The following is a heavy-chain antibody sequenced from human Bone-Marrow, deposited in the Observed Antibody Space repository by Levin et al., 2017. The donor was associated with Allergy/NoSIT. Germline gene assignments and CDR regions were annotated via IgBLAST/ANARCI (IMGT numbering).Heavy chain of an antibody. J-gene: IGHJ4*02. CDR1: GFSISDYY. D-gene: IGHD3-22*01. Sequence: GGSLRLSCAASGFSISDYYMTWIRQAPGKGLEWVSYISSRGSTTYYAESVKGRFTISGDNAKKSLYLQMNSLRAGDTAVYYCARDHYYDSSGYYHYFDLWGQGTLVTVSS. CDR3: ARDHYYDSSGYYHYFDL. CDR2: ISSRGSTT. V-gene: IGHV3-11*01.